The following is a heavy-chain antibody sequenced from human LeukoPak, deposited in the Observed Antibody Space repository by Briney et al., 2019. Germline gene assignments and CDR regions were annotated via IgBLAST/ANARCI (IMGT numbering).Heavy chain of an antibody. CDR1: GYTFIGYY. Sequence: ASVKVSCKASGYTFIGYYVHWVRQAPGQGLEWMGWINSKSGGTNYAQKFQGRVAMTRDTSISTAYMELSRLRSGDTAVYYCARVGGYCSSTSCRDYWGQGTLVTVSS. CDR3: ARVGGYCSSTSCRDY. CDR2: INSKSGGT. V-gene: IGHV1-2*02. J-gene: IGHJ4*02. D-gene: IGHD2-2*01.